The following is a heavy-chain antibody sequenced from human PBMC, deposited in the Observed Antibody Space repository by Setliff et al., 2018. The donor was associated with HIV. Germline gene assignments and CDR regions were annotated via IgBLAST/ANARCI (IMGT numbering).Heavy chain of an antibody. D-gene: IGHD3-22*01. CDR3: TRRYYDNSGSFRY. V-gene: IGHV3-49*04. Sequence: GGSLRLSCTASGFSFDDYALTWVRQAPGKGLEWVGFIRSKSIGGTTDYGASVKDRFTISRDDSKSIAYLQMNSLKTDDTAVYYCTRRYYDNSGSFRYWGQGTLVTVSS. CDR1: GFSFDDYA. J-gene: IGHJ4*02. CDR2: IRSKSIGGTT.